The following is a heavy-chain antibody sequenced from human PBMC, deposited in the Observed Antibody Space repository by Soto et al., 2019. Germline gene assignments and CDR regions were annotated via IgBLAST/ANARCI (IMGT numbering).Heavy chain of an antibody. V-gene: IGHV3-11*06. CDR2: ISSSSSYT. J-gene: IGHJ4*02. CDR3: ARNLGYDSSGYYYVRYFDY. Sequence: PGGSLRLSCAASGFTFSDYYMSWIRQAPGKGLEWVSYISSSSSYTNYADSVKGRFTISRDNAKNSLYLQMNSLRAEDTAVYYCARNLGYDSSGYYYVRYFDYWGQGTLVTVSS. D-gene: IGHD3-22*01. CDR1: GFTFSDYY.